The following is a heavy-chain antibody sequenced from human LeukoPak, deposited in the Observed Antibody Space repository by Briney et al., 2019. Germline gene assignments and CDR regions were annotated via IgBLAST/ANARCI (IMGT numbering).Heavy chain of an antibody. D-gene: IGHD3-3*01. CDR1: GYTRIELS. J-gene: IGHJ3*02. CDR3: ATHTIFGVVTYAFHI. CDR2: LDPAQGEA. V-gene: IGHV1-24*01. Sequence: ASVKVSCKVSGYTRIELSMHWVRQAPGKGLEWMVGLDPAQGEAVYAQNFKGRVTMTADTSTDTASMELSSLRSEDTDVDYSATHTIFGVVTYAFHISGRGTLVTVSS.